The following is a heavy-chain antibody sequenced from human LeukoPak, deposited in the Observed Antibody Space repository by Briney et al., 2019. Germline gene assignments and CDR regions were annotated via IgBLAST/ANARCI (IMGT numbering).Heavy chain of an antibody. CDR3: ARDRRGMLAFDY. Sequence: ASVKVPCKASGYTFTSYYMHWVRQAPGQGLEWMGIINPSGGSTSYAQKFQGRVTMTRDTSTSTVYMELSSLRSEDTAVYYCARDRRGMLAFDYWGQGTLVTVSS. D-gene: IGHD2-8*01. V-gene: IGHV1-46*03. CDR1: GYTFTSYY. CDR2: INPSGGST. J-gene: IGHJ4*02.